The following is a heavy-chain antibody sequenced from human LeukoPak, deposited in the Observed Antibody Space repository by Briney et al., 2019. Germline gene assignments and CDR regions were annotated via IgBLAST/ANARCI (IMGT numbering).Heavy chain of an antibody. CDR3: ARHGSAYYDFWSGYYVDY. CDR2: IYPGDSDT. J-gene: IGHJ4*02. CDR1: GYSFTSYW. D-gene: IGHD3-3*01. Sequence: GESLKISSKGSGYSFTSYWIGWVRQMPGKGLEWMGIIYPGDSDTRYSPSFQGQVTISADKSISTAYLQWSSLKASDTAMYYCARHGSAYYDFWSGYYVDYWGQGTLVTVSS. V-gene: IGHV5-51*01.